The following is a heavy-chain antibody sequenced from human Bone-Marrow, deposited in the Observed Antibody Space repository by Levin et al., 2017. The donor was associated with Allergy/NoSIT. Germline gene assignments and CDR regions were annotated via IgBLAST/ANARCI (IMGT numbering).Heavy chain of an antibody. V-gene: IGHV4-34*01. Sequence: SQTLSLPCTVNGGSFSAYFWTWLRQPPGTGLEWIGDIDHGGSTHYNPSLKSRVTISIDTSKNEFSLRLNSVTAPDTGVYYCARGRRFCTGASCFAKYFQLWGQGTLVTVSS. CDR1: GGSFSAYF. D-gene: IGHD2-8*02. CDR2: IDHGGST. CDR3: ARGRRFCTGASCFAKYFQL. J-gene: IGHJ1*01.